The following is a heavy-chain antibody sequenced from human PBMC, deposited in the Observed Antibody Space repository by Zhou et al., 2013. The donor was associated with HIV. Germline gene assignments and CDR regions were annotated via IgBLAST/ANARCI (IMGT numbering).Heavy chain of an antibody. CDR3: ARDRLLQGYSSSWFIDY. CDR1: GYTFTNYG. J-gene: IGHJ4*02. V-gene: IGHV1-18*01. CDR2: ISAYDGNT. Sequence: VQSGTQVKKPGASVRVSCQASGYTFTNYGVSWVRQAPGQGLEWMGWISAYDGNTHFAAQVQDRITMSIDTATNTAHMELGSLTSDDTAVYFCARDRLLQGYSSSWFIDYWGQGTLVTVSS. D-gene: IGHD2-2*01.